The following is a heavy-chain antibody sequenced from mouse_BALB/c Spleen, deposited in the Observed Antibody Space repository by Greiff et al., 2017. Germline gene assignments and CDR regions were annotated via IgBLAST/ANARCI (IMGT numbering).Heavy chain of an antibody. V-gene: IGHV2-9*02. Sequence: QVQLQQSGPGLVAPSQSLSITCTVSGFSLTSYGVHWVRQPPGKGLEWLGVIWAGGSTNYNSALMSRLSISKDNSKSQVFLKMNSLQTDDTAMYYCARDPDLLWYWFAYWGQGTLVTVSA. CDR3: ARDPDLLWYWFAY. CDR2: IWAGGST. CDR1: GFSLTSYG. D-gene: IGHD2-1*01. J-gene: IGHJ3*01.